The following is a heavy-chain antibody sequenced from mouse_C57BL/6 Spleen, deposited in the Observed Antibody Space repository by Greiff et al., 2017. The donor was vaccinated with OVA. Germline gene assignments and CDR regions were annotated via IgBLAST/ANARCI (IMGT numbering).Heavy chain of an antibody. CDR2: IDPSDSYT. Sequence: QVQLKESGAELVMPGASVKLSCKASGYTFTSYWMHWVKQRPGQGLEWIGEIDPSDSYTNYNQKFKGKSTLTVDKSSSTAYMQLSSLTSEDSAVYYCAGGLRAWFAYWGQGTLVTVSA. J-gene: IGHJ3*01. D-gene: IGHD2-4*01. V-gene: IGHV1-69*01. CDR3: AGGLRAWFAY. CDR1: GYTFTSYW.